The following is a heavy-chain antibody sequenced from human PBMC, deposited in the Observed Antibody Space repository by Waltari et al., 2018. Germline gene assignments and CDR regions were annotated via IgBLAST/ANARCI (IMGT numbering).Heavy chain of an antibody. J-gene: IGHJ3*02. CDR3: XXXXXXTGIVGATKGAFDI. Sequence: QVQLVQSGAEVKKPGASVKVSCKVSGYTLTELSMHWVRQAPGKGLEWMGGFDPDDGETIYGXXXXXXXXXXXXXXXXXXXXXXXXXXXXXXXXXXXXXXXXXTGIVGATKGAFDIWGQGTMVTVSS. CDR2: FDPDDGET. CDR1: GYTLTELS. V-gene: IGHV1-24*01.